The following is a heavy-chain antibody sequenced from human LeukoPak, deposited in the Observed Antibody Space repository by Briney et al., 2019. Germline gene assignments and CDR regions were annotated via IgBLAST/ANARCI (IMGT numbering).Heavy chain of an antibody. CDR1: GYTFTGYY. J-gene: IGHJ5*02. V-gene: IGHV1-2*02. CDR3: ARASITIFGVVRNWFDP. CDR2: INPNSGGI. Sequence: GASVKVSCKASGYTFTGYYMHWVRQAPGQGLEWMGWINPNSGGINYAQKFQGRVTMTRDTSISTAYMELSRLRSDDTAVYYCARASITIFGVVRNWFDPWGQGTLVTVSS. D-gene: IGHD3-3*01.